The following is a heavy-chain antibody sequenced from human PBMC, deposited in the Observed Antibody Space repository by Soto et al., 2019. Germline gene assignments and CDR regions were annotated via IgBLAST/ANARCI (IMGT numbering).Heavy chain of an antibody. J-gene: IGHJ3*02. CDR2: IYYSGST. CDR1: GGSISSSSYY. CDR3: ADYRYGDGDAFDI. Sequence: SETLSLTCTVSGGSISSSSYYWGWIRQPPGKGLEWIGSIYYSGSTYYNPSLKSRVTISVDTSKNQFSLKLSSVTTADTAVYYCADYRYGDGDAFDIWGQGTMVTVSS. D-gene: IGHD3-16*01. V-gene: IGHV4-39*01.